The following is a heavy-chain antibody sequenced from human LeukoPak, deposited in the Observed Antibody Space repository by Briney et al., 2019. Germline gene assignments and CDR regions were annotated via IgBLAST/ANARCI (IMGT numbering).Heavy chain of an antibody. J-gene: IGHJ4*02. D-gene: IGHD3-3*01. CDR3: AAPGASGFVGNFWSGPLDF. CDR2: INPSAGTT. Sequence: ASVKVSCRASGYTFTSHYMHWVRQAPGQGLEWMGGINPSAGTTTYPQKFQGRVTMNRDTSTSTVYMKLSSLKSEDTAVYYCAAPGASGFVGNFWSGPLDFWGQGTLVTVSS. CDR1: GYTFTSHY. V-gene: IGHV1-46*01.